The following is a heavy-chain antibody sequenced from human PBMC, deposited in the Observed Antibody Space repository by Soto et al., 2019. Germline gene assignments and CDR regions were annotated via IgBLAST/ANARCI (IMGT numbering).Heavy chain of an antibody. CDR2: ISYDGSNK. Sequence: QVQLVESGGGVVQPGRSLRLSCAVSGFTFSSYGMHWVRQAPGKGLEWVAVISYDGSNKYYEDSVKGRFTISRDNSKNKLHLQMNSLRAEDTAVYYCAKVGYGSLSQPFDYWGQGTLVTVSS. V-gene: IGHV3-30*18. D-gene: IGHD3-10*01. J-gene: IGHJ4*02. CDR3: AKVGYGSLSQPFDY. CDR1: GFTFSSYG.